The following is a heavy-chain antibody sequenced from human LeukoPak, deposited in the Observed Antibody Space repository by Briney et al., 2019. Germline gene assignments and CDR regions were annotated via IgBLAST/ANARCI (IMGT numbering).Heavy chain of an antibody. J-gene: IGHJ4*02. CDR2: INHSGGT. V-gene: IGHV4-34*01. CDR3: ARGGNSSGWLGDY. Sequence: SETLSLTCAVYGGSFSGYYWSWIRQPPGKGLEWIGEINHSGGTNYNPSLKSRVTISVDTSKNQFSLKLSSVTAADTAVYYCARGGNSSGWLGDYWGQGTLVTVSS. D-gene: IGHD6-19*01. CDR1: GGSFSGYY.